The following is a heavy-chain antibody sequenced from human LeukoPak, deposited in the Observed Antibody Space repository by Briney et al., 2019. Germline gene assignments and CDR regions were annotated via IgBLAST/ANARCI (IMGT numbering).Heavy chain of an antibody. CDR3: ARRVKANYYGSGSYELVNWFDP. CDR1: GGSISSYY. J-gene: IGHJ5*02. V-gene: IGHV4-59*08. Sequence: SETLSLTCTVSGGSISSYYWSWTRQPPGKGLEWIGYIYYSGSTNYNPSLKSRVTISVDTSKNQFSLKLSSVTAADTAVYYCARRVKANYYGSGSYELVNWFDPWGQGTLVTASS. CDR2: IYYSGST. D-gene: IGHD3-10*01.